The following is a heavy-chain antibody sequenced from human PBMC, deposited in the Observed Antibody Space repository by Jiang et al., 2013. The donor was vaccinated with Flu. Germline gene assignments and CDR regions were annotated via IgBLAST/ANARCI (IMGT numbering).Heavy chain of an antibody. CDR3: ARLEGHVQYSSSSPTFFDY. V-gene: IGHV4-39*01. J-gene: IGHJ4*02. Sequence: STYYNPSLKSRVTISVDTSKNQFSLKLSSVTAADTAVYYCARLEGHVQYSSSSPTFFDYWGQGTLVTVSS. D-gene: IGHD6-6*01. CDR2: ST.